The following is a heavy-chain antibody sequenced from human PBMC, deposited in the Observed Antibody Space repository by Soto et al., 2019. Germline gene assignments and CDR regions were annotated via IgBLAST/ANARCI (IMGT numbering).Heavy chain of an antibody. Sequence: EVQLVESGGGSVQPGGSLSLPFAASGFTFSSYWVNWVRQVPGKGLVWLSRINMDGTRTNYADSVNGRFAIFRDNVKNTVYLQMNSLRVEDSAAYYCARGGLGSFLLDYWGQGTLVSVS. CDR1: GFTFSSYW. CDR3: ARGGLGSFLLDY. CDR2: INMDGTRT. V-gene: IGHV3-74*01. D-gene: IGHD3-10*01. J-gene: IGHJ4*02.